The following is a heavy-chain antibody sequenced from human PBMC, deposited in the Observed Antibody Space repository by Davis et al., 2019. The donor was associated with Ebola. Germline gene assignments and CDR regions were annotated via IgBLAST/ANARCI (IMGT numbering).Heavy chain of an antibody. Sequence: MPSETLSLTCAVYGGSFSGYYWSWIRQPPGKRLEWIGEINHSGSTNYNPSLKSRVTISVDTSKNQFSLKLSSVTAADTAVYYCARGRGWLQSSWFDPWGQGTLVTVSS. D-gene: IGHD5-24*01. V-gene: IGHV4-34*01. J-gene: IGHJ5*02. CDR3: ARGRGWLQSSWFDP. CDR1: GGSFSGYY. CDR2: INHSGST.